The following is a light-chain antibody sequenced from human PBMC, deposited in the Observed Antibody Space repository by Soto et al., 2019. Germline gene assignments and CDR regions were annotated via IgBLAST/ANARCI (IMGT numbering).Light chain of an antibody. V-gene: IGKV3-11*01. Sequence: EIVLTQSPGTLSLSPGERATLSCRASQSVNNHLGWYQQKPGQAPRLVMYDASNRAPGTPARFSGRGSGTDFTLTISSLEPEDFAVYYCQQRSNWPLTFGGGTKVDIK. J-gene: IGKJ4*01. CDR3: QQRSNWPLT. CDR2: DAS. CDR1: QSVNNH.